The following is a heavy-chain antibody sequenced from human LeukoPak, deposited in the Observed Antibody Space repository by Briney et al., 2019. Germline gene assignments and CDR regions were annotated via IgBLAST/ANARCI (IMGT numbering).Heavy chain of an antibody. D-gene: IGHD3-10*01. CDR2: FDPEDGET. Sequence: ASVKVSCKVSGYTLIELPMHWVRQAPGKGLEWMGGFDPEDGETIYAQKFKGRVTMTEDTSTDTAYMELSSLRSEDTAVYYCATDRLRTMIRGVLRSLEGFDLWGQGTLVTVSS. CDR1: GYTLIELP. CDR3: ATDRLRTMIRGVLRSLEGFDL. V-gene: IGHV1-24*01. J-gene: IGHJ5*02.